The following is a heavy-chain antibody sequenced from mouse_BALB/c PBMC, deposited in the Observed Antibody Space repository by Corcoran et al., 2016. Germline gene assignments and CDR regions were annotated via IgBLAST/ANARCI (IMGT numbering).Heavy chain of an antibody. Sequence: QIQLVQSGPELKKPGETVKYSCKASGCTFTSCGMNWVKRAPGKGLKWRGWINTYTGVTTYDDDFKGRFAFSLESSASTAYLQINNLKNEDMSTYFCAREPYALDYWGQGTSVTVSS. CDR3: AREPYALDY. V-gene: IGHV9-1*02. CDR1: GCTFTSCG. CDR2: INTYTGVT. J-gene: IGHJ4*01.